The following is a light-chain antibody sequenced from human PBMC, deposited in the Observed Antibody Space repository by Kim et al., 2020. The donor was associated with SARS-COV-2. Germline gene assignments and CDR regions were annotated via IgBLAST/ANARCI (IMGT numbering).Light chain of an antibody. V-gene: IGKV1-33*01. J-gene: IGKJ3*01. CDR3: QQFDIFPFT. CDR2: DAS. Sequence: DIQMTQSPSSLSASVGDRVTITCQATQDISNYLNWYQQKPGKAPRLLIYDASILQTGVPSRFSGSGSRADVTLTISSLQPEDIATYYCQQFDIFPFTFGPGTKVDIK. CDR1: QDISNY.